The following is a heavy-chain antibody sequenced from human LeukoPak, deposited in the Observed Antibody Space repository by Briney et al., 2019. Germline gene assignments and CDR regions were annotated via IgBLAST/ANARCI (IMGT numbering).Heavy chain of an antibody. CDR1: GGSISSGSYY. CDR3: ARSAFAEGYFDL. J-gene: IGHJ2*01. Sequence: SQTLSLTCTVSGGSISSGSYYWSWIRQPAGKGLEWIGRIYTSGSTNYNPSLKSRVTISVDRSKNQFSLKLTSVTAADTAVYYCARSAFAEGYFDLWGRGTLVTASS. CDR2: IYTSGST. V-gene: IGHV4-61*02.